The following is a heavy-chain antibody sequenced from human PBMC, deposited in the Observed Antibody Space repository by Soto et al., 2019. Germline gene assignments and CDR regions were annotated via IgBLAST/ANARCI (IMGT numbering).Heavy chain of an antibody. CDR1: GGSSSSGDYY. V-gene: IGHV4-30-4*01. CDR2: IYYSGST. D-gene: IGHD3-10*01. CDR3: ARDWVTMVRGAREYNWFDP. J-gene: IGHJ5*02. Sequence: SETLSLTCTVSGGSSSSGDYYWSWIRQPPGKGLEWIGYIYYSGSTYYNPSLKSRVTTSVDTSKNQFSLKLSSVTAADTAVYYCARDWVTMVRGAREYNWFDPWGQGTLVTVSS.